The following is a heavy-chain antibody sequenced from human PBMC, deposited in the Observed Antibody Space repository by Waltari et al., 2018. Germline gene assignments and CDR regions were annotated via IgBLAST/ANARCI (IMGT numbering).Heavy chain of an antibody. CDR3: TRQTLGYCTSAACRRLEA. V-gene: IGHV4-38-2*01. D-gene: IGHD2-8*02. J-gene: IGHJ5*02. Sequence: QVPLQESGPRLVHPSETLSLTCDVSVYAINSGFYWGWVRPAPEKGLEWIATIYHDGTTFNNPSLTSRVTTSMDTSKNQISLKLKSVTAADTAVYYCTRQTLGYCTSAACRRLEAWGQGTLVTVSS. CDR1: VYAINSGFY. CDR2: IYHDGTT.